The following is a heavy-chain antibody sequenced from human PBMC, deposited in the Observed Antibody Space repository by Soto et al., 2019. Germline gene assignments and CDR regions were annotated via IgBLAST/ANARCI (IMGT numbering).Heavy chain of an antibody. J-gene: IGHJ6*02. Sequence: GASVKVCCKASGYTFTSYGISWVRQAPGQGLEWMGWISAYNGNTNYAQKLQGRVTMTTDTSTSTAYMELRSLRSEDTAVYYCATEAFDGSETNGGMDVWGQGTTFT. CDR3: ATEAFDGSETNGGMDV. CDR1: GYTFTSYG. CDR2: ISAYNGNT. V-gene: IGHV1-18*01. D-gene: IGHD2-8*01.